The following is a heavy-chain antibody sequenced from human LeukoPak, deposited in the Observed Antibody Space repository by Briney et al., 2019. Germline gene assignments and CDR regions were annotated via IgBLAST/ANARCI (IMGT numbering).Heavy chain of an antibody. D-gene: IGHD2-2*01. CDR3: AGELTNATSGRPTAFDC. CDR1: GDSISGYY. V-gene: IGHV4-4*07. Sequence: SETLSLTCTVSGDSISGYYWSWIRQSAGKGLEYIGRISTTGNTNDIPSLKSRVTMSIDTSKNHFSLKLSSVTAADTAVYYCAGELTNATSGRPTAFDCWGQGTLVTVSS. J-gene: IGHJ4*02. CDR2: ISTTGNT.